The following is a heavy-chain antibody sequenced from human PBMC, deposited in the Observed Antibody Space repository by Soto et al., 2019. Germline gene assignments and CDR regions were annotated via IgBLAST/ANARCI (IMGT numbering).Heavy chain of an antibody. Sequence: ASVKVSCKASGYTFTSYDINWVQQATGQGLEWMGWMNPNSGNTGYAHKVQGRLTMTSYTAISKSYMQLSSLRYEDTDVYYFARGFPLQDVATASFPNLGYWG. V-gene: IGHV1-8*01. CDR3: ARGFPLQDVATASFPNLGY. CDR1: GYTFTSYD. D-gene: IGHD5-12*01. J-gene: IGHJ4*01. CDR2: MNPNSGNT.